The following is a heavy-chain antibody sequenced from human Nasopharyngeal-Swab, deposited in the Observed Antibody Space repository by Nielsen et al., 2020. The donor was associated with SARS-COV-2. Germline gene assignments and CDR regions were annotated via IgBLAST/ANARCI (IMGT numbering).Heavy chain of an antibody. CDR2: ISSSSSYI. D-gene: IGHD2-15*01. Sequence: GESLKISCAASGFTFSSYSMNWVRQAPGKGLEWVSSISSSSSYIYYADSVKGRFTISRDNAKNSLYLQMNSLRAEDTAVYYCARDSFEGYCSGGSCYPTDYYYYGMDVWGQGTTVTVSS. V-gene: IGHV3-21*01. J-gene: IGHJ6*02. CDR3: ARDSFEGYCSGGSCYPTDYYYYGMDV. CDR1: GFTFSSYS.